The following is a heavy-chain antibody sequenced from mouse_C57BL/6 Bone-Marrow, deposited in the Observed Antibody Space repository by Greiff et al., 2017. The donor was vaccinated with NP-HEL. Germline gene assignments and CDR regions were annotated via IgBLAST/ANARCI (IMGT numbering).Heavy chain of an antibody. J-gene: IGHJ4*01. V-gene: IGHV1-55*01. Sequence: QVQLQQPGAELVKPGASLKISCKASGYTFTSYWITWVKQRPGQGLGWIGDIYPGSGSTNYNEKFKSKATLTVDTSSSTAYMQLSSLTSEDSAVYYCAKGTTRPYYYAMDYWGQGTSVTVSS. CDR3: AKGTTRPYYYAMDY. CDR1: GYTFTSYW. CDR2: IYPGSGST. D-gene: IGHD2-12*01.